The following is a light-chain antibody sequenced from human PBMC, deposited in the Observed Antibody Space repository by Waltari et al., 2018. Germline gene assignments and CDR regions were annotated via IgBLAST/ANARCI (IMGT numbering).Light chain of an antibody. CDR1: SSDIGGYNL. CDR3: CSYGGSFTWI. V-gene: IGLV2-23*02. J-gene: IGLJ2*01. Sequence: QSALTQPDSVSGSPGQWITISCTGTSSDIGGYNLVSWYQQHPGNAPKLMIYDFNKRPSGASNRFSGSKSGNTASLTISGLQTEDEADYYCCSYGGSFTWIFGGGTKLTVL. CDR2: DFN.